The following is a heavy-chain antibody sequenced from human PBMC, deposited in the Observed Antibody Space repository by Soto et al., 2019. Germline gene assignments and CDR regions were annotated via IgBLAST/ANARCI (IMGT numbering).Heavy chain of an antibody. Sequence: LRLSCTASGFSFTNYVMAWVRQSPEKGLEWVSAMSHSGSTYYPDSVKGRFTISRDNSEKTLHLQMSSLRADDTAIYYCAKGSAIRWPYYFDSWGQGTLVTVSS. CDR1: GFSFTNYV. J-gene: IGHJ4*02. V-gene: IGHV3-23*01. CDR2: MSHSGST. D-gene: IGHD2-15*01. CDR3: AKGSAIRWPYYFDS.